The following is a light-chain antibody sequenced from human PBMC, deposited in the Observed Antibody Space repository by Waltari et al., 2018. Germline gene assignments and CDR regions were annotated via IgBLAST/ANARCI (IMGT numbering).Light chain of an antibody. J-gene: IGKJ1*01. CDR3: HQYNRWPRT. V-gene: IGKV3D-15*01. CDR2: GAS. Sequence: EIVMTQSSATLSVSPGERATLSCRASQSVSNNLAGYQQKPGQTPRLLIYGASIRATGIPARFSGSGSGTEFTLTISSLQSEDFAVYYCHQYNRWPRTFGQGTKVEIK. CDR1: QSVSNN.